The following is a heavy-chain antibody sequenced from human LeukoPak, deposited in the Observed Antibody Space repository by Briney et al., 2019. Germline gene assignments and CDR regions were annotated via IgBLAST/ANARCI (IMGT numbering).Heavy chain of an antibody. D-gene: IGHD3-10*01. CDR3: ARGPTYYYGSGSYTVFDY. Sequence: GGSLRLSCAASGFTFSSYEMKWVRQAPGKGLECVSYIGNSGSAIYYADSVKGRFAISRDNAKNSLYLEMNSLRAEDTAVYYCARGPTYYYGSGSYTVFDYWGQGTLVTVSS. CDR2: IGNSGSAI. J-gene: IGHJ4*02. V-gene: IGHV3-48*03. CDR1: GFTFSSYE.